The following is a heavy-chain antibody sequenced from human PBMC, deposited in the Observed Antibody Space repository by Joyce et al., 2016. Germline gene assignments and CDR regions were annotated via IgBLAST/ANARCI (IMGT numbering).Heavy chain of an antibody. D-gene: IGHD3-10*02. CDR2: IDPRDSYT. Sequence: EVQLVQSGAEVKTPGESLRISWKGSGYSFTSHWISWVRQMPGKGLEWMGRIDPRDSYTDYSPSFEGHGTSSVDKTISAAYRQWSSLRASDTAIYYCARHVTDWFDPWGQGTLVTVSS. CDR3: ARHVTDWFDP. J-gene: IGHJ5*02. CDR1: GYSFTSHW. V-gene: IGHV5-10-1*03.